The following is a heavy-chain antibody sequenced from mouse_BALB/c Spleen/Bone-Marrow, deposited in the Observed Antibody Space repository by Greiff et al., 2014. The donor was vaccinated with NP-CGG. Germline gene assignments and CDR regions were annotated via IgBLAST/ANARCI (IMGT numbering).Heavy chain of an antibody. V-gene: IGHV1-14*01. CDR2: INPYNDGT. CDR3: ARYPDYYGSSYAMDY. Sequence: EVQLVESGPELVKPGASVKMSCKASGYTFTSYVMHWVKQKPGQGLEWIGYINPYNDGTKYNEKFKGKATLTSDKSSSTAYMELSSLTSEDSAVYYCARYPDYYGSSYAMDYWGQGTSVTVSS. CDR1: GYTFTSYV. J-gene: IGHJ4*01. D-gene: IGHD1-1*01.